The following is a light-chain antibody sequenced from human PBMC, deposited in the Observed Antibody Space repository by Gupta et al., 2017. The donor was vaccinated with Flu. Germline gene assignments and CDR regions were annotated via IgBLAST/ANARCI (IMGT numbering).Light chain of an antibody. CDR2: VAS. CDR1: QDISNY. Sequence: DIEMTQSPSSLSASGADRVTITCQASQDISNYLNWYQQKPGQAPKLLIYVASNSETAVPSRFSGSGSGTDFTFTIRSLQPEAIATCYCQQYDNLPPLTFGGGTKVEIK. J-gene: IGKJ4*01. CDR3: QQYDNLPPLT. V-gene: IGKV1-33*01.